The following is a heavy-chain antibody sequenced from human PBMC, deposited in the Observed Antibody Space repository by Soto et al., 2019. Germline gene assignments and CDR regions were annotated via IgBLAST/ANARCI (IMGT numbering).Heavy chain of an antibody. Sequence: GESLKISCNGSGYSFTSYWISWVRQMPGKGLEWMGRIDPSDSYTNYSPSFQGHVTISADKFISTAYLQWSSLKASDTATYYCARPRLQRDSSSSPYYYYGMDVWGQGTLVTVYS. CDR3: ARPRLQRDSSSSPYYYYGMDV. CDR1: GYSFTSYW. CDR2: IDPSDSYT. V-gene: IGHV5-10-1*01. J-gene: IGHJ6*02. D-gene: IGHD6-6*01.